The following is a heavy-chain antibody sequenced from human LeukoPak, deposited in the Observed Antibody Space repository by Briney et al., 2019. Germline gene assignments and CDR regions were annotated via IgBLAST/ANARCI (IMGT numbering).Heavy chain of an antibody. J-gene: IGHJ6*03. Sequence: PGGSLRLSCAASGVTFSDSAMTWVRQVPVKGLEWVSSISSSGSYIYYADSVKGRFTISRDNAKNSLYLQMNSLRADDTAVYHCARGAGTIFGEYYYYMDVWAKGPRSPFP. CDR1: GVTFSDSA. CDR3: ARGAGTIFGEYYYYMDV. CDR2: ISSSGSYI. D-gene: IGHD3-3*02. V-gene: IGHV3-21*01.